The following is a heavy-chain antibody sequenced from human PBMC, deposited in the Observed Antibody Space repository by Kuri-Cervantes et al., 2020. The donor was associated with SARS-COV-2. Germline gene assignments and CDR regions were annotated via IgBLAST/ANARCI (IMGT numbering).Heavy chain of an antibody. CDR1: GYSISSGYY. Sequence: SETLSLTCAVSGYSISSGYYWGWIRQPPGKGLEWIGSIYHSGSTYYNPSLKSRVTVSVDTSKNQFSLKLSSVTAADTAVYYCARGAITMVRGVITRNWFAPWGQGTLVTVSS. D-gene: IGHD3-10*01. J-gene: IGHJ5*02. CDR3: ARGAITMVRGVITRNWFAP. CDR2: IYHSGST. V-gene: IGHV4-38-2*01.